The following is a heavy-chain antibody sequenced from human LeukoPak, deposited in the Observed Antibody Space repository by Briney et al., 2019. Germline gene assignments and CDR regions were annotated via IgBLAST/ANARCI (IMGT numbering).Heavy chain of an antibody. CDR3: AAEKNGSPHY. V-gene: IGHV4-39*07. J-gene: IGHJ4*02. CDR2: IYYTGST. Sequence: KPSETLSLTCTVSRGSVSSSTYYWSWVRQPPGKGLEWIASIYYTGSTYYNPSLKSRVTISPDVSKNEFFLTMTSVTAADTAVYFCAAEKNGSPHYWGQGTQVTVSS. CDR1: RGSVSSSTYY. D-gene: IGHD2-8*01.